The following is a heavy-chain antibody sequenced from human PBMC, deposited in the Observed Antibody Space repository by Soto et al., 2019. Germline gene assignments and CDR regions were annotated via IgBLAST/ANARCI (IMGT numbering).Heavy chain of an antibody. Sequence: HPVGSLRLSCAASGFTFDDYAMHWVRQAPGKGLEWVSGISWNSGSIGYADSVKGRFTISRDNAKNSLYLQMNSLRAEDTALYYCAKQSWGIDYWGQGTLVTVSS. V-gene: IGHV3-9*01. CDR2: ISWNSGSI. CDR1: GFTFDDYA. D-gene: IGHD3-16*01. J-gene: IGHJ4*02. CDR3: AKQSWGIDY.